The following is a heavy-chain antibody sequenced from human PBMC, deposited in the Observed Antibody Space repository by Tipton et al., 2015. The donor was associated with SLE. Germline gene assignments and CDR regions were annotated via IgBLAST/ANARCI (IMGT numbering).Heavy chain of an antibody. Sequence: SLRLSCAASGFTFSDYYMSWIRQAPGKGLEWVSYISSSGSTIYYADSVKGRFTISRDNAKNSLYLQMNSLRAEDAAVYYCATLGSSSWYGGYYYYGMDVWGQGTTVTVSS. D-gene: IGHD6-13*01. V-gene: IGHV3-11*04. CDR3: ATLGSSSWYGGYYYYGMDV. CDR1: GFTFSDYY. CDR2: ISSSGSTI. J-gene: IGHJ6*02.